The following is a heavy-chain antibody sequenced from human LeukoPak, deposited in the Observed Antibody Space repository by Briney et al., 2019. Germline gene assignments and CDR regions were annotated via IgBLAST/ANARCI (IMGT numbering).Heavy chain of an antibody. CDR3: ARVNGIAVAGIPPSGMDV. V-gene: IGHV1-2*02. D-gene: IGHD6-19*01. CDR2: INPKSGGT. Sequence: ASVKVSCKASGYTFTGYYMHWVRQAPGQGLEWMGWINPKSGGTNYAQKFQGRVTMSRDTSISTAYMEVSRLRSDETAVYYCARVNGIAVAGIPPSGMDVWGQGTTVTVSS. J-gene: IGHJ6*02. CDR1: GYTFTGYY.